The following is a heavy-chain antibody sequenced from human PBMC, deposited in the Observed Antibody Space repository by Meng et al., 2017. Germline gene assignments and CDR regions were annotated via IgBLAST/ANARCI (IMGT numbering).Heavy chain of an antibody. J-gene: IGHJ1*01. V-gene: IGHV3-23*01. CDR2: ISGSGGST. CDR1: GFTFSSYA. CDR3: AKVTYYYDSSGLRPIEYFQH. Sequence: GESLKISYAASGFTFSSYAMSWVRQAPGKGLEWVSAISGSGGSTYYADPVKGRFTISRDNSKNTLYLQMNRLRAEDTAVYYCAKVTYYYDSSGLRPIEYFQHWGQGTLVTVSS. D-gene: IGHD3-22*01.